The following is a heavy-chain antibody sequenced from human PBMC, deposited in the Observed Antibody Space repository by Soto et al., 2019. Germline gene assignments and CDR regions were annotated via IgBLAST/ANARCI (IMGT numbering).Heavy chain of an antibody. V-gene: IGHV3-30*09. CDR2: ISYDGSNK. Sequence: QVQLVESGGGVVQPGRSLRLSCAASGFTFSSFSLHWVRQAPGKGLEWLALISYDGSNKYNAESVKGRFAISRDNSKNTLYLQVNSLRPEDTAVYYCARTTAVAGTPEFDYWGQGTLVTVSA. J-gene: IGHJ4*02. CDR1: GFTFSSFS. CDR3: ARTTAVAGTPEFDY. D-gene: IGHD6-19*01.